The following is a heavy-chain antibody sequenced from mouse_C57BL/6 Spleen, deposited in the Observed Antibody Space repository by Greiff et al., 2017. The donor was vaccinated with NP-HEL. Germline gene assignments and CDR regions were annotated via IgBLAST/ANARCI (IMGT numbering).Heavy chain of an antibody. J-gene: IGHJ1*03. Sequence: QVQLQQPGAELVMPGASVKLSCKASGYTFTSYWMHWVKQRPGQGLEWIGEIDPSDSYTNYNQKFKGKSTLTVDKSSSTAYIQLSSLTSEDSAVYYCARDDGYLHWYFDVWGTGTTVTVSS. CDR3: ARDDGYLHWYFDV. CDR1: GYTFTSYW. V-gene: IGHV1-69*01. D-gene: IGHD2-3*01. CDR2: IDPSDSYT.